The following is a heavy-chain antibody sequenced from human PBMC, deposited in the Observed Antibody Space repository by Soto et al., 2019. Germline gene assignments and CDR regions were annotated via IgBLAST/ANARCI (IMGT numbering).Heavy chain of an antibody. CDR1: GGSISSGGYY. CDR3: ARDPSGTTGWFDP. J-gene: IGHJ5*02. V-gene: IGHV4-31*03. CDR2: IYYSGST. Sequence: QVQLQESGPGLVKPSQTLSLTCTVSGGSISSGGYYWSWIRQHPGKGLEWIGYIYYSGSTYYNPSLQSRVTISVDTSKTQFSLKLSSVTAADTAVYYCARDPSGTTGWFDPWGQGTLVNVSS. D-gene: IGHD1-7*01.